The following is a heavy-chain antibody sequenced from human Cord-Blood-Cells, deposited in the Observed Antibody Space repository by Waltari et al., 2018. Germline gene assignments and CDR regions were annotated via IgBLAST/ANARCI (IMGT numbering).Heavy chain of an antibody. CDR2: IRYDGSNK. CDR1: GFTFSSYG. Sequence: QVQLVESGGGVVQPGGSLRPSCAASGFTFSSYGMHWVRQAPGKGLEWVAFIRYDGSNKYYADSVKGRFTISRDNSKNTLYLQMNSLRAEDTAVYYCAGNSGYDTAFDYWGQGTLVTVSS. J-gene: IGHJ4*02. D-gene: IGHD5-12*01. V-gene: IGHV3-30*02. CDR3: AGNSGYDTAFDY.